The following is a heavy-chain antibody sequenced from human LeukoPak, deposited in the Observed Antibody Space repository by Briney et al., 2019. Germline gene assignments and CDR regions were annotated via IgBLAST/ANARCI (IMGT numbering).Heavy chain of an antibody. CDR2: ITSSGGGT. CDR3: AKGGTDGYNYD. CDR1: GFTFSSYG. J-gene: IGHJ4*02. V-gene: IGHV3-23*01. Sequence: PGGSLRLSCAASGFTFSSYGMSWVRQAPGKGLEWVSSITSSGGGTYYADSVKGRFTISRDNSKNTLFLQMNSLRAEDTAVYYCAKGGTDGYNYDWGQGTLVTVSS. D-gene: IGHD5-24*01.